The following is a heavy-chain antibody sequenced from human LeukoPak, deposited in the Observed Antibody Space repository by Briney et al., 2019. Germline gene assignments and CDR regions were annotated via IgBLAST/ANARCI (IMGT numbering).Heavy chain of an antibody. J-gene: IGHJ5*02. V-gene: IGHV4-61*01. CDR2: IYYSGST. CDR3: ARGLKWRPRSWYPETPLNWFDP. CDR1: GGSVSSGSYY. Sequence: KASETLSLTCTVSGGSVSSGSYYWSWIRQPPGKGLEWIGYIYYSGSTNYNPSLKSRVTISVDTSKNQFSLKLSSVTAADTAVYYCARGLKWRPRSWYPETPLNWFDPWGQGTLVTVSS. D-gene: IGHD6-13*01.